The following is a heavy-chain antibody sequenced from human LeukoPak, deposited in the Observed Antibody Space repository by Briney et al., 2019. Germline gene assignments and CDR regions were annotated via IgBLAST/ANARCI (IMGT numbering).Heavy chain of an antibody. CDR2: IKQDGSET. D-gene: IGHD3-10*01. V-gene: IGHV3-7*01. CDR3: AREGHGVTMVRGVIKAGGAFDI. J-gene: IGHJ3*02. Sequence: GGSLRLSCAASGFTFSSYWMSWVRQAPGKGLGWVANIKQDGSETYYVDSVKGRFTISRDNAKNSLYLQMNSLRAEDTAVYYCAREGHGVTMVRGVIKAGGAFDIWGQGTMVTVS. CDR1: GFTFSSYW.